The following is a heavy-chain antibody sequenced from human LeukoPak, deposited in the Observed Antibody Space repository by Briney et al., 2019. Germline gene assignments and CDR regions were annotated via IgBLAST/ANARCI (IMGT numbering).Heavy chain of an antibody. CDR2: IYYSGST. D-gene: IGHD6-19*01. J-gene: IGHJ4*02. CDR3: ARARAVAGYFDY. CDR1: GGSISSSSYY. Sequence: PSETLSLTCTVSGGSISSSSYYWGWIRQPPGKGLGWIGSIYYSGSTYYNPSLKSRVTISVDTSKNQFSLKLSSVTAADTAVYYCARARAVAGYFDYWGQGTLVTVSS. V-gene: IGHV4-39*07.